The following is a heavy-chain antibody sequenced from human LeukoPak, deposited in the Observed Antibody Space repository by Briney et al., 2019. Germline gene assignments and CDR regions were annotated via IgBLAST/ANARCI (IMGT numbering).Heavy chain of an antibody. CDR2: INAGNGNT. J-gene: IGHJ4*02. CDR3: ARDAPSSGSYYYFDY. Sequence: ASVKVSCKASGYTFSNYAMHWVRQAPGQRLEWMGWINAGNGNTKYSQKFQGRVTITRDTSASTAYMELSSLRSEDTAVYYCARDAPSSGSYYYFDYWGQGTLVTVSS. CDR1: GYTFSNYA. D-gene: IGHD1-26*01. V-gene: IGHV1-3*01.